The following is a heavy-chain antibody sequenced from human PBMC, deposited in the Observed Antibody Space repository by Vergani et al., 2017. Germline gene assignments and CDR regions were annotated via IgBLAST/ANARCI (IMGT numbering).Heavy chain of an antibody. V-gene: IGHV4-59*01. CDR2: IYYSGST. CDR1: GGSISSYY. Sequence: QVQLQESGPGLVKPSETLSLTCTVPGGSISSYYWSWIRQPPGKGLEWVGFIYYSGSTNYNPSLKSRVTISVDTSKNQFSLKLSSVTGADTAVYYCAREKGIAAAGADAFDIGGQGTMVTVSS. D-gene: IGHD6-13*01. CDR3: AREKGIAAAGADAFDI. J-gene: IGHJ3*02.